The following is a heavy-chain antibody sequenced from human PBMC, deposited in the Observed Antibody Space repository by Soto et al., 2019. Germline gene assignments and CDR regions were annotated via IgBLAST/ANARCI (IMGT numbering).Heavy chain of an antibody. D-gene: IGHD3-3*01. CDR1: GGSFSGYY. CDR2: INHSGST. Sequence: SETLSLTCAVYGGSFSGYYWSWIRQPPGKGLEWIGEINHSGSTNYNPSLKSRVTISLDTSKNQFSLNLTSVTAADTAVYYCARDQITIFGVDPGYFDYWGQGTLVTVSS. CDR3: ARDQITIFGVDPGYFDY. J-gene: IGHJ4*02. V-gene: IGHV4-34*01.